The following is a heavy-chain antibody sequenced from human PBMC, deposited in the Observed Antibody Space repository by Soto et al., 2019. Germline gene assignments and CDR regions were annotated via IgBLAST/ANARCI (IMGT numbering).Heavy chain of an antibody. J-gene: IGHJ5*02. V-gene: IGHV4-31*03. CDR1: GGSISSGGYY. CDR3: ARADLWPERLANGFDP. Sequence: SETLSLTCTVSGGSISSGGYYWSWIRQHPGKGLEWIGYIYYSGSTYYNPSLKSRVTISVDTSKNQFSLKLSSVTAADTAVYYCARADLWPERLANGFDPWGQGTMVT. D-gene: IGHD3-3*01. CDR2: IYYSGST.